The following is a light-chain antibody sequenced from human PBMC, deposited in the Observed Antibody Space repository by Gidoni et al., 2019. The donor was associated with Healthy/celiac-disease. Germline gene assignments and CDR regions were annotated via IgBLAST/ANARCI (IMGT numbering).Light chain of an antibody. CDR3: QQSYSTPMYT. CDR2: AAS. V-gene: IGKV1-39*01. CDR1: QSISSY. J-gene: IGKJ2*01. Sequence: DIKMTQYPSSLSASVGDRVTITCRASQSISSYLNWYQQKPGKAPKLLIYAASSLQSGVPARFSGSGSGTGFTLTISSLQPEDFATYYCQQSYSTPMYTFGQGTKLEIK.